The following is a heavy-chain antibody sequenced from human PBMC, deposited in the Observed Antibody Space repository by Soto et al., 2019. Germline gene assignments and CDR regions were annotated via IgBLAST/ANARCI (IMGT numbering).Heavy chain of an antibody. CDR3: ARGDFHAYGIFDS. V-gene: IGHV3-23*01. D-gene: IGHD3-10*01. J-gene: IGHJ4*02. Sequence: GGSLRLSCTGSGFTFRNFGMSWVRQAPGKGLEWVSTISSSGGGTYYADSVQGRFTLSRDNSNNTLFLEMNSLRAEDAALYYCARGDFHAYGIFDSWGQGILVTV. CDR2: ISSSGGGT. CDR1: GFTFRNFG.